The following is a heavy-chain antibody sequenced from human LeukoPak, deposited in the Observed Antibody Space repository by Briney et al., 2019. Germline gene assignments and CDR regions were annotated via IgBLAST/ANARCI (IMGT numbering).Heavy chain of an antibody. D-gene: IGHD4-17*01. CDR3: ARYYGDYRDLDY. CDR2: INPNSGGT. J-gene: IGHJ4*02. CDR1: GYTFTGYY. V-gene: IGHV1-2*02. Sequence: ASVKVSCKASGYTFTGYYMHWVRQAPGQGLEWMGWINPNSGGTNYAQKFQGRVTMTRDTSISTAYMELSRLRSDDTVVYYCARYYGDYRDLDYWGQGTLVTVSS.